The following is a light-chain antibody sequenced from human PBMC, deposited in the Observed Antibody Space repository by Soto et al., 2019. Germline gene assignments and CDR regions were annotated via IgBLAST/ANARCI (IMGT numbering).Light chain of an antibody. Sequence: QSALTQTASVSGSPRQSITMSCTGTSSDVGGYNFVSWYQQHPGKAPKLIVHEVANRLSGVSGRFSGSKSGNTAFLTISGLQAEDEAVYYCCSHSSSITWMFGGGTKLTVL. CDR1: SSDVGGYNF. V-gene: IGLV2-14*03. CDR2: EVA. CDR3: CSHSSSITWM. J-gene: IGLJ3*02.